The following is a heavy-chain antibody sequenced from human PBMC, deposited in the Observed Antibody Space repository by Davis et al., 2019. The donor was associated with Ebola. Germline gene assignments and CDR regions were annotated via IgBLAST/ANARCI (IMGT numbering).Heavy chain of an antibody. J-gene: IGHJ6*02. CDR2: ISSSSSYI. D-gene: IGHD1-1*01. Sequence: PGGSLRLSCAASGFTFSSYSMNWVCQAPEKGLEWVSSISSSSSYIYYADSVKGRFTISRDNAKNSLYLQMNSLRAEDTAVYYCAREWKGYGMDVWGQGTTVTVSS. CDR1: GFTFSSYS. CDR3: AREWKGYGMDV. V-gene: IGHV3-21*01.